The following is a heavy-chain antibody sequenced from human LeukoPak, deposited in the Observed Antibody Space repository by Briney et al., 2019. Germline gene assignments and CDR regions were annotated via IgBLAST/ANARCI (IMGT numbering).Heavy chain of an antibody. CDR1: GDSVSSNSAA. D-gene: IGHD1-26*01. CDR2: TYYRSSWYN. V-gene: IGHV6-1*01. J-gene: IGHJ4*02. CDR3: ARQGRSGASYSGLDS. Sequence: SQTLSLTCAISGDSVSSNSAAWNWIRQSPSRGLEWLGRTYYRSSWYNDYTLSLRGRITVDPDTSKNQFSLQLNSVSPEDTAVYYCARQGRSGASYSGLDSWGQGTQVTVSS.